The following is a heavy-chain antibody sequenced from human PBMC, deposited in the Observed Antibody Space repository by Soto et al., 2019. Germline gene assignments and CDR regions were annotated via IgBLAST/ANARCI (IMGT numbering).Heavy chain of an antibody. CDR1: GFTFRSYV. Sequence: QVQLVESGGGVFQPGRSLRLSWAASGFTFRSYVRHWVAQAPGKGLEWGAVISYDGSNKYYADSVKGRFTISRDNSKNTLYLQMNSLRAEDTAVYYCARASGGAYYYYYGMDVWGQGTTVTVSS. CDR3: ARASGGAYYYYYGMDV. CDR2: ISYDGSNK. V-gene: IGHV3-30-3*01. D-gene: IGHD3-16*01. J-gene: IGHJ6*02.